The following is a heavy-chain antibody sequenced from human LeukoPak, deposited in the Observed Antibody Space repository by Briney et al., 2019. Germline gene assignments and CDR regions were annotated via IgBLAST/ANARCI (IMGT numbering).Heavy chain of an antibody. Sequence: PGGSLRLSCAASGFTFISYAMSWARQAPGKGLEWVSAISGSGGSIYYADSVKGRFTVSRDNSKNTLYLQMNTLRAEDTAVYYCAKDEDARPMYFQDWGQGTLVTVSS. J-gene: IGHJ1*01. V-gene: IGHV3-23*01. CDR1: GFTFISYA. CDR2: ISGSGGSI. D-gene: IGHD3-10*02. CDR3: AKDEDARPMYFQD.